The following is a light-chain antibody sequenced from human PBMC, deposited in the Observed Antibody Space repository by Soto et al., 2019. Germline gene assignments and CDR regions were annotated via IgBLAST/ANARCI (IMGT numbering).Light chain of an antibody. CDR3: QQYGSSPPT. V-gene: IGKV3-20*01. J-gene: IGKJ1*01. CDR2: GAS. Sequence: EIVLTQSPGTLALSPGERATLSCRASQSVSTNNLAWYQRKPGQAPRLLIYGASSRATDIPARFSGSESGTDFPLTIARLEPEDLAVYYCQQYGSSPPTFGQGTKVEMK. CDR1: QSVSTNN.